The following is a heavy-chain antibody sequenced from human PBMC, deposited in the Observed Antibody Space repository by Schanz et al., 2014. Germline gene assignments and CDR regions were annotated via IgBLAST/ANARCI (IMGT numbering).Heavy chain of an antibody. CDR1: GFSVGNKY. CDR2: VSRSTPNI. CDR3: AGAGYCPSVSCSLFISDY. V-gene: IGHV3-48*01. J-gene: IGHJ4*02. Sequence: EVQLVESGGGLVQPGGSLRLSCAASGFSVGNKYMNWVRQAPGKGLEWVSYVSRSTPNIYYADSVKGRFTMSRDNAKNSVFLQMNSLRAEDTAVYYSAGAGYCPSVSCSLFISDYWGQGTLVTVSS. D-gene: IGHD2-2*03.